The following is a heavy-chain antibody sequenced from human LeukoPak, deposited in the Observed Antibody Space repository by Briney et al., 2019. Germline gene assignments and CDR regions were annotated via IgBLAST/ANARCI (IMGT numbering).Heavy chain of an antibody. D-gene: IGHD3-3*01. J-gene: IGHJ4*02. V-gene: IGHV3-74*01. CDR1: GFDFSSNW. Sequence: GGSLRLSCAASGFDFSSNWMHWVRHAPGQGLVWVSRIKGVGISTNYADSVKGRFTISRDIAKNTLYLQMNSLRAEDTGVYYCAKDHYWSIDYWGRGTLVTVSS. CDR3: AKDHYWSIDY. CDR2: IKGVGIST.